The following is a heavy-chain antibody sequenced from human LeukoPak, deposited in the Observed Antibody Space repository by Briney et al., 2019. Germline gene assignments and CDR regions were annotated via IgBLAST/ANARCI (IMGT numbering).Heavy chain of an antibody. CDR2: ISYDGSNK. CDR1: GFTFSSYG. V-gene: IGHV3-30*18. D-gene: IGHD2-2*03. Sequence: PGGSLRLSCAASGFTFSSYGMHWVRQAPGKGLEWVAVISYDGSNKYYADSVKGRFTISRDNSKNTLHLQMNSLRAEDTAVYYCAKDGYCSSTSCQSSFDYWGQGTLVTVSS. J-gene: IGHJ4*02. CDR3: AKDGYCSSTSCQSSFDY.